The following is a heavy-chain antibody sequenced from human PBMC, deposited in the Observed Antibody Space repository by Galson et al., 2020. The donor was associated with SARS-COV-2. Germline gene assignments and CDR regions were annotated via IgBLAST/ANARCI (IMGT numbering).Heavy chain of an antibody. Sequence: GESLKISCGASGFAFSSYTMNWVRQAPGKGLEWVASLDTSSTYIYHADSLKGRFTISRDNAENSLYLQMNSLRAEDTAVYYCARSPPASTSGTSIYFDYWGQGTQVTVSS. V-gene: IGHV3-21*01. CDR1: GFAFSSYT. D-gene: IGHD3-10*01. CDR2: LDTSSTYI. J-gene: IGHJ4*02. CDR3: ARSPPASTSGTSIYFDY.